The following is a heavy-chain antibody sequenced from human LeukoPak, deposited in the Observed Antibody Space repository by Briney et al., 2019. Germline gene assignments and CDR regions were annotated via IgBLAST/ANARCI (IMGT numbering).Heavy chain of an antibody. CDR2: IIPIFGTA. J-gene: IGHJ4*02. CDR3: ARGIVGATYRFDY. CDR1: GGTFSSYA. V-gene: IGHV1-69*13. D-gene: IGHD1-26*01. Sequence: SVKVSCKASGGTFSSYAISWVRQAPGQGLEWMGGIIPIFGTANYAQKFQGRVAITADESTSTAYMELSSLRSEDTAVYYCARGIVGATYRFDYWGQGTLVTVSS.